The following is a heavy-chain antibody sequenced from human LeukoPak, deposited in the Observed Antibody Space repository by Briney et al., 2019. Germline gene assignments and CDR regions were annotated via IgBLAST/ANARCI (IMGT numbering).Heavy chain of an antibody. D-gene: IGHD3-16*01. CDR2: VGGSGAGT. V-gene: IGHV3-23*01. J-gene: IGHJ4*02. CDR1: GFTFSNYA. Sequence: GGSLRLSCVASGFTFSNYAMTWVRQAPGKGLEWVSAVGGSGAGTKYADSVKGRFTISRDNSKNTLYLQMNSLRAEDTAVYYCAKDWGADYWGRGPMVTVS. CDR3: AKDWGADY.